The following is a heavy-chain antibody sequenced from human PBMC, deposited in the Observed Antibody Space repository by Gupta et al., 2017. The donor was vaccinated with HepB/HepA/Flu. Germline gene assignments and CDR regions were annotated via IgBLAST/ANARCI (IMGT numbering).Heavy chain of an antibody. CDR3: ARAGQRASSYYYGSGSYYPYNWFDP. CDR2: IYYSGST. V-gene: IGHV4-59*01. J-gene: IGHJ5*02. D-gene: IGHD3-10*01. CDR1: GGSISSYY. Sequence: QVQLQESGPGLVKPSETLSLTCTVSGGSISSYYWSWIRQPPGKGLEWIGYIYYSGSTNYNPSLKSRVTISVDTSKNQFSLKLSSVTAADTAVYYCARAGQRASSYYYGSGSYYPYNWFDPWGQGTLVTVSS.